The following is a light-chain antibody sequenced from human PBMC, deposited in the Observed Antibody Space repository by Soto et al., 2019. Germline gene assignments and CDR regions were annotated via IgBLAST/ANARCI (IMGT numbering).Light chain of an antibody. CDR2: GAS. J-gene: IGKJ5*01. CDR1: QSVSRSY. V-gene: IGKV3-20*01. CDR3: QQYGSSPLIT. Sequence: EIVLTQSPGTLSLSPGERATLSFRASQSVSRSYLAWYQQNPGQAPRLLIYGASSRATGIPDRFSGSGSGTDFTLTISRLEPEDFAVYYCQQYGSSPLITFGQGTRLEIK.